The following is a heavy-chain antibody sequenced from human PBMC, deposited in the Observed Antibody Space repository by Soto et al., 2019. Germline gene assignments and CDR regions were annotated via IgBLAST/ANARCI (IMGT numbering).Heavy chain of an antibody. V-gene: IGHV4-59*01. D-gene: IGHD6-19*01. CDR1: GGSISSYY. Sequence: SETLSLTCTVSGGSISSYYWSWIRQPPGKGLEWIGYIYSSGSTNYNPSLKSRVTISVDTSTNQFSLTLSSVTAADTAVDNWARHRVEGYSIGWYFFDSGGKGPLVT. CDR3: ARHRVEGYSIGWYFFDS. CDR2: IYSSGST. J-gene: IGHJ4*02.